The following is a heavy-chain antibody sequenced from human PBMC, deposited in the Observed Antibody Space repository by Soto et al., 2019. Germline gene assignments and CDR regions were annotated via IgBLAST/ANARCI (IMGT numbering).Heavy chain of an antibody. V-gene: IGHV4-59*08. CDR1: GDSISTDY. J-gene: IGHJ4*02. CDR2: IYYGGST. Sequence: SETLSLTCTLSGDSISTDYWSWIRQSPGKGLEWIEFIYYGGSTNYNPSLKSRVTISVDTPKNQFSLKLSSVTAADTAVYYCAKNWNWGSLVHWGQGTLVT. D-gene: IGHD7-27*01. CDR3: AKNWNWGSLVH.